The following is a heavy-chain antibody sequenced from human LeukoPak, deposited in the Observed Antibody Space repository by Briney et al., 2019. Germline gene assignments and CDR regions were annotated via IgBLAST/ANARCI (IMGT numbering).Heavy chain of an antibody. D-gene: IGHD2-2*01. CDR1: GGSMSPYH. CDR3: ARGRTCSSTSCFRVWFDP. J-gene: IGHJ5*02. CDR2: IYYSGST. Sequence: PSETLSLTCTVSGGSMSPYHWGWIRQPPGKGLEWTGYIYYSGSTNYNPSLNSRVTISVDTSKNQFSLKLSSVTAADTAVYYCARGRTCSSTSCFRVWFDPWGQGTLVTVSS. V-gene: IGHV4-59*12.